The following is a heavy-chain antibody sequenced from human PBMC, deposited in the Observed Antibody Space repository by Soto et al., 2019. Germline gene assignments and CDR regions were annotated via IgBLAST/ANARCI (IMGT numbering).Heavy chain of an antibody. V-gene: IGHV4-30-2*01. Sequence: QLQLQESGSGLVKPSQTLSLTCAVSGGSMSSGGYSWSWIRQPPGKGLEWIGYTYHNGSPYYNPFLKSRXTISVGRSKNQFSLKLISVTAADAAVYYCARVPDVWCQGTTVTLSS. CDR1: GGSMSSGGYS. J-gene: IGHJ6*02. CDR2: TYHNGSP. CDR3: ARVPDV.